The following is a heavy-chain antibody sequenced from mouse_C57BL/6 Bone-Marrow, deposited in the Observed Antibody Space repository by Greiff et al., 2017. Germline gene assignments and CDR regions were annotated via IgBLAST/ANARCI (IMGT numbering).Heavy chain of an antibody. CDR3: AGSNYDFDY. CDR2: IYPGSGST. V-gene: IGHV1-55*01. CDR1: GYTFTSYW. D-gene: IGHD1-1*02. Sequence: QVQLQQPGAELVKPGASVKMSCKASGYTFTSYWITWVKQRPGQGLEWIGDIYPGSGSTNYNEKFTSKATLTVYTSSSTAYMQLSILTSEDSAVYYCAGSNYDFDYWGQGTTLTVSS. J-gene: IGHJ2*01.